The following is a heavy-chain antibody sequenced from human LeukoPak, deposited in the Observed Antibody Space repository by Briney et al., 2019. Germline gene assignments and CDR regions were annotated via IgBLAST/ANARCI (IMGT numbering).Heavy chain of an antibody. CDR3: ARESSSWYYYYGMDV. V-gene: IGHV3-66*01. CDR1: GFTVSSNY. D-gene: IGHD6-13*01. CDR2: IYSGGST. Sequence: GGSLRLSCAASGFTVSSNYMSWVRQAPGKGLEWVSVIYSGGSTYYADSVKGRFTISRDNSKNTLYLQMNSLRAEDTAVYYCARESSSWYYYYGMDVRGQGTTVTVSS. J-gene: IGHJ6*02.